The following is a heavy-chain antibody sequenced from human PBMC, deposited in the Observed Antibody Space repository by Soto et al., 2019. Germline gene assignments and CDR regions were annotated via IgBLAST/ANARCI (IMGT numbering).Heavy chain of an antibody. Sequence: QVQLVQSGAEVKKPGSSVKVSCKASGGTFNTFAISWVRQAPGQGFEWLGGIIPIFRTPDYAQKFQGRVTIIANESASTAYMELSSLRSEDTAVYYCARGKERQRLGGNYCYAMDIWGQGTTVTVSS. CDR3: ARGKERQRLGGNYCYAMDI. V-gene: IGHV1-69*12. CDR2: IIPIFRTP. D-gene: IGHD5-12*01. J-gene: IGHJ6*02. CDR1: GGTFNTFA.